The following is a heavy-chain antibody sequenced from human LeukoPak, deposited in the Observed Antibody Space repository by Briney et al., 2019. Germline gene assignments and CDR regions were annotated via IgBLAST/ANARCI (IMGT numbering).Heavy chain of an antibody. CDR3: AKDRISYTTSPGELSH. V-gene: IGHV3-23*01. Sequence: GSLRLSCAASGFIFNTYAMSWVRQAPGKGLEWVSTIRGSGESTHYADSVQGRFTISRDNSLYTVYLQMDSLRGDDTAVYYCAKDRISYTTSPGELSHWGQGTLVIVSS. D-gene: IGHD3-10*01. CDR1: GFIFNTYA. CDR2: IRGSGEST. J-gene: IGHJ4*02.